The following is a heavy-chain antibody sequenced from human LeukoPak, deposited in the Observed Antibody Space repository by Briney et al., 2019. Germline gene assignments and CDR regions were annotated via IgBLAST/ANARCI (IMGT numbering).Heavy chain of an antibody. J-gene: IGHJ6*02. Sequence: PGGSLRLSCAASGFTFSSYGMHWVRQAPGKGLEGVAFIRYDGSNKYYADSVKGRFTTSRDNSKNTLYLQMNSLRAEDTAVYYCAKAPNYYGSGSYYTLYYYYGMDVWGQGTTVTVSS. CDR3: AKAPNYYGSGSYYTLYYYYGMDV. V-gene: IGHV3-30*02. CDR2: IRYDGSNK. CDR1: GFTFSSYG. D-gene: IGHD3-10*01.